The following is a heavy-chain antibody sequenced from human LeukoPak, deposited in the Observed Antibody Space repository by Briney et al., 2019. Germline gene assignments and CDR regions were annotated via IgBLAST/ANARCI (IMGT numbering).Heavy chain of an antibody. D-gene: IGHD6-13*01. CDR1: GGSISNYY. CDR3: ARNLIPEQLVLNF. CDR2: IYYTGST. V-gene: IGHV4-59*01. Sequence: SETLSLTCTVSGGSISNYYWNWIRQPPGKGLEWIGYIYYTGSTNYNPSLKSRVTMSVDASKNQFSLNLKSVTPEDTAVYYCARNLIPEQLVLNFWGQGTLVTVSS. J-gene: IGHJ4*02.